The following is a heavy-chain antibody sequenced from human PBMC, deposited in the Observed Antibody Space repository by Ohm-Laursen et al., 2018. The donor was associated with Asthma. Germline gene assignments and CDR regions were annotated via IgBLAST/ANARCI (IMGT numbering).Heavy chain of an antibody. CDR1: GFSLSTSGMC. J-gene: IGHJ6*02. Sequence: TQTLTLTYTFSGFSLSTSGMCVSWIRQPPGKALEWLALIDWDDDKYYSTSLKTRLTISKDTSKNQVVLTMTNMDPVDTATYYCARIRAGDKDYYYYGMDVWGQGTTVTVSS. CDR2: IDWDDDK. CDR3: ARIRAGDKDYYYYGMDV. V-gene: IGHV2-70*01. D-gene: IGHD4-17*01.